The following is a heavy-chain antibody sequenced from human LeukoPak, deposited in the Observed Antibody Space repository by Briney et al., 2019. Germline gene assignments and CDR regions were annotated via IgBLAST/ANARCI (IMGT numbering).Heavy chain of an antibody. D-gene: IGHD2-21*02. CDR1: GGSFSGYY. J-gene: IGHJ3*02. V-gene: IGHV4-34*01. Sequence: SETLSLTCAVYGGSFSGYYWSWIRHPPGKGLEWMGEINHSGSTNYNPSLKSRVTISVDTSKNQFSLKLSSVTAADTAVYYCARTLPAYCGGDCYSDAFDIWGQGTMVTVSS. CDR2: INHSGST. CDR3: ARTLPAYCGGDCYSDAFDI.